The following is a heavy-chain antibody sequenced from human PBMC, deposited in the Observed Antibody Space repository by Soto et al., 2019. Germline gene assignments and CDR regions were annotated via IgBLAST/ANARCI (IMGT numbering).Heavy chain of an antibody. CDR3: ARTNRLNSSPYYYYGMDV. CDR1: GFTFSSYA. D-gene: IGHD5-18*01. J-gene: IGHJ6*02. CDR2: ISYDGSNK. Sequence: GGSLRLSCAASGFTFSSYAMHWVRQAPGKGLEWVAVISYDGSNKYYADSVRGRFTISRDNSKNTLYLQMNSLRAEDTAVYYCARTNRLNSSPYYYYGMDVWGQGTTVTVSS. V-gene: IGHV3-30-3*01.